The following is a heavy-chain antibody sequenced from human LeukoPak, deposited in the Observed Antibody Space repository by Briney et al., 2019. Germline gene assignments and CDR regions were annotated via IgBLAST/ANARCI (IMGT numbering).Heavy chain of an antibody. CDR1: GYTFTSYD. J-gene: IGHJ3*02. CDR3: AREGYYDSSGYYNDAFDI. D-gene: IGHD3-22*01. CDR2: MNPNSGNT. V-gene: IGHV1-8*03. Sequence: ASVKVSCKASGYTFTSYDINWVRQATGQGLEWMGWMNPNSGNTGYAQKFQGRVTITRNTSMSTAYMELSSLRSEDTAVYYCAREGYYDSSGYYNDAFDIWGQGTMVTVSS.